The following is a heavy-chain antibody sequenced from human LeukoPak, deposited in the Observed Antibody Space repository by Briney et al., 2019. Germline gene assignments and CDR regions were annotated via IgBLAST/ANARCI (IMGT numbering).Heavy chain of an antibody. J-gene: IGHJ3*02. V-gene: IGHV4-59*01. CDR1: GGSISTYY. CDR3: ARVSSWSAFDI. CDR2: IYYSGST. D-gene: IGHD2-2*01. Sequence: PSETLSLTCTVSGGSISTYYWGWIRQPPGKGLEWIGYIYYSGSTNYNPSFKSRVTISVDTSKNQFSLKLSSVTAADTAVYYCARVSSWSAFDIWGQGTMVTVSS.